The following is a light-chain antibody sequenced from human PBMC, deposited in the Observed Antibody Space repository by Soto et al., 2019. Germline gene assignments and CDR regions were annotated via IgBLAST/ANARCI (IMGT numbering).Light chain of an antibody. J-gene: IGKJ5*01. V-gene: IGKV3-11*01. Sequence: EIVLTQSPATLSLSPGERATLSCRASQSVSSYLAWYQQKPGQAPGLLIFDASNRATGIPGRFSGSESGTDFTLTISSLEPEDFAVYYCQQRNNWPRSITFGQGTRLEIK. CDR1: QSVSSY. CDR3: QQRNNWPRSIT. CDR2: DAS.